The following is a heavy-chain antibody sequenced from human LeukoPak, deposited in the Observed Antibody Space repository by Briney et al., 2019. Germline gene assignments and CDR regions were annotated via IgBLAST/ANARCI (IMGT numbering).Heavy chain of an antibody. J-gene: IGHJ5*02. D-gene: IGHD3-10*01. CDR1: GGSISSGGYY. CDR3: ARVDDYGSGLYNWFDP. Sequence: SETLSLTCTVSGGSISSGGYYWSWIRQHPGKGLEWIGYIYYSGSTYYNPSLKSRVTISVDTSKNQFSLKLSSVTAADTAVYYCARVDDYGSGLYNWFDPWSQGTLVTVSS. CDR2: IYYSGST. V-gene: IGHV4-31*03.